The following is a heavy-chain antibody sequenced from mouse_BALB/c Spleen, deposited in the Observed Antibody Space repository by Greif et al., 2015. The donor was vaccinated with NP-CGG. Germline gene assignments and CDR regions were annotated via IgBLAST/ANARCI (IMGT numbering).Heavy chain of an antibody. CDR2: ISSGSSTI. CDR3: ASLTTATAY. Sequence: EVMLVESGGGLVQPGGSRKLSCAASGFTFSSFGMHWVRQAPEKGLEWVAYISSGSSTIYYADTVKGRFTISRDNPKNTLFLQMTSLRSEDTAMYYCASLTTATAYWGQGTLVTVSA. V-gene: IGHV5-17*02. D-gene: IGHD1-2*01. CDR1: GFTFSSFG. J-gene: IGHJ3*01.